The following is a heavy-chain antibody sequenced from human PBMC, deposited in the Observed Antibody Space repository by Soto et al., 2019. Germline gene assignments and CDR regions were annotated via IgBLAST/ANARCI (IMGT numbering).Heavy chain of an antibody. CDR3: ARQFYTYSNVSQTMDV. D-gene: IGHD4-4*01. CDR2: IYYSGST. CDR1: GGSISSYY. V-gene: IGHV4-59*08. J-gene: IGHJ6*03. Sequence: SETLSLTCTVSGGSISSYYWSWIRQPPGKGLEWIGYIYYSGSTNYNPSLKSRVTISVDTSKNQFSLKLSSVTAADTAVYYCARQFYTYSNVSQTMDVWGKGTTVTVSS.